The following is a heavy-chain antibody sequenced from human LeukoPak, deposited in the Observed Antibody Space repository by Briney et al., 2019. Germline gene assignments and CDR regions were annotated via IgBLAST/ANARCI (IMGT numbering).Heavy chain of an antibody. V-gene: IGHV4-34*01. CDR2: INHSGST. Sequence: SETLSLTCAVYGGSFSGYYWGWIRQPPGKGLEWIGEINHSGSTNYNPSLKSRVTISVDTSKNQFSLKLSSVTAADTAVYYCARGVYFGYCSSTSCYILDYWGQGTLVTVSS. CDR3: ARGVYFGYCSSTSCYILDY. D-gene: IGHD2-2*02. CDR1: GGSFSGYY. J-gene: IGHJ4*02.